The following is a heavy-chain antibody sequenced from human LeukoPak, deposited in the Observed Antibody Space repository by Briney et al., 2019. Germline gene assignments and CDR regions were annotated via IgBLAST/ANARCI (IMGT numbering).Heavy chain of an antibody. CDR3: ARGNGGTRSRYWYFDL. V-gene: IGHV3-21*01. CDR2: ISSSSSYI. J-gene: IGHJ2*01. Sequence: GGSLRLSCAASGFTFSSYSMNWVRQAPGKGLEWVSSISSSSSYIYYADSVKGRFTISRDNAKNSLYLQMNSLRAEDAAVYYCARGNGGTRSRYWYFDLWGRGTLVTVSS. D-gene: IGHD4-23*01. CDR1: GFTFSSYS.